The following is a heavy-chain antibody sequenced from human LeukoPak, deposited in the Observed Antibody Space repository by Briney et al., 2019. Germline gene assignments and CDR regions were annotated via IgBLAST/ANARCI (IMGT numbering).Heavy chain of an antibody. V-gene: IGHV3-33*05. Sequence: GGSLRLSCAASGFIFSHYGMHWVRQAPGKGLEWVAVIQNDASTENFADSVKGRFTISRDNSKSTVFLQMNSLRVEDTAVYYCARELSQIVWGGLDYGGQGTLVSVSS. CDR1: GFIFSHYG. CDR3: ARELSQIVWGGLDY. D-gene: IGHD2-21*01. CDR2: IQNDASTE. J-gene: IGHJ4*02.